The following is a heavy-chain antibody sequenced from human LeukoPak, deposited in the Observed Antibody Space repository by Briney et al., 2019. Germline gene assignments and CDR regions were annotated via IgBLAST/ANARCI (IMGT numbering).Heavy chain of an antibody. J-gene: IGHJ5*02. CDR2: TRHDDSDK. CDR3: AKDMRSGWCNWFDP. D-gene: IGHD6-19*01. Sequence: PGGSLRLSCAASGFTFNDYGMHWVRQAPGKGLEGVAFTRHDDSDKQYGDSVKGRFTISRDNSRNTLYLQMNSLRPEDTAVYFCAKDMRSGWCNWFDPWGQGTLVTVSS. V-gene: IGHV3-30*02. CDR1: GFTFNDYG.